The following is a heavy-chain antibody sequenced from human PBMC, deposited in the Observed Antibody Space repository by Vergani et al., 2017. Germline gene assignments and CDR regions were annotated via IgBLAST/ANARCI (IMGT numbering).Heavy chain of an antibody. Sequence: EVQLLESGGGLVQPGGSLRLSCAASGFTFSSYAMSWVRQAPGKGLEWVSAISGSGGSTYYADSVKGRFTISRDNSKNTLYLQMNSLRAEDTAVYYCAKDIPYSSLHVSYSCQHWGQGTLVTVSS. CDR3: AKDIPYSSLHVSYSCQH. CDR2: ISGSGGST. V-gene: IGHV3-23*01. J-gene: IGHJ1*01. D-gene: IGHD6-13*01. CDR1: GFTFSSYA.